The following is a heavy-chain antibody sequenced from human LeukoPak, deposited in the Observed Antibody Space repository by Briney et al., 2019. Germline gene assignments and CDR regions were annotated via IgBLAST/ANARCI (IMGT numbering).Heavy chain of an antibody. J-gene: IGHJ3*02. CDR3: AKDSGVVITSNDAFDI. CDR1: GFTFSSYA. Sequence: GGSLRLSCAASGFTFSSYAMSWVRQAPGKGLEWVSAISGSGGSTYYADSVKGRFTISRDNSKNTLYLQMNSLRAEDTAVYYCAKDSGVVITSNDAFDIWGLGTMVTVSS. D-gene: IGHD3-22*01. V-gene: IGHV3-23*01. CDR2: ISGSGGST.